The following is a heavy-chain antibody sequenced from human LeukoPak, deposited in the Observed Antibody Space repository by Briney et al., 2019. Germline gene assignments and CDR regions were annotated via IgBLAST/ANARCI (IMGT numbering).Heavy chain of an antibody. V-gene: IGHV1-24*01. Sequence: ASVKVSCKVSGYTLTELSMHWVRQAPGKGLEWMGGFDPEDGETIYAQKFQGRVTMTEDTSTDTAYMELSSLRSEDTAVYYCATGGGDAGLYAFDIWGQGTMVTVSS. D-gene: IGHD3-16*01. CDR1: GYTLTELS. J-gene: IGHJ3*02. CDR3: ATGGGDAGLYAFDI. CDR2: FDPEDGET.